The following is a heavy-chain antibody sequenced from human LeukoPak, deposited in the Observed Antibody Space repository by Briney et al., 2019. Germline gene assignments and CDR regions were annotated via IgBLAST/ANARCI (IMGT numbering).Heavy chain of an antibody. Sequence: PSETLSLTCTVSGGSISSGSYYWSWIRQPAGKGLEWIGRIYTSGSTNYNPSLKSRVTISVDTSKNQFSLKLSSVTAADTAVYYCARSTYCGGDCYSMGAFDIWGQGTIVTVSS. J-gene: IGHJ3*02. D-gene: IGHD2-21*01. V-gene: IGHV4-61*02. CDR3: ARSTYCGGDCYSMGAFDI. CDR1: GGSISSGSYY. CDR2: IYTSGST.